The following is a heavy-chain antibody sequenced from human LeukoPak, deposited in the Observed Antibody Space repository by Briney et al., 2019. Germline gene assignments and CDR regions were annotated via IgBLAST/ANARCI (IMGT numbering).Heavy chain of an antibody. J-gene: IGHJ4*02. CDR3: ARWRIGDYYFDY. D-gene: IGHD2-15*01. V-gene: IGHV1-2*02. Sequence: EASVKVSCKASGHTFTGYYMHWVRQAPGQGLEWMGWINPNSGGTNYAQKFQGRVTMTRDTSISTAYMELSRLRSDGTAVYYCARWRIGDYYFDYWGQGTLVTVSS. CDR2: INPNSGGT. CDR1: GHTFTGYY.